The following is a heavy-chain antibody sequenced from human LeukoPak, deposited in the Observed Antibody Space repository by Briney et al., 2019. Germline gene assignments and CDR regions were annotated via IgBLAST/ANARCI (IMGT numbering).Heavy chain of an antibody. D-gene: IGHD6-19*01. CDR3: ARVSVAAPFDY. CDR1: GYTFTGYY. V-gene: IGHV1-46*01. Sequence: ASVKVSCKASGYTFTGYYMHWVRQAPGQGLEWMGIINPSGGSTSYAQKFQGRVTMTRDTSTSTVYMELSSLRSEDTAVYYCARVSVAAPFDYWGQGTLVTVSS. CDR2: INPSGGST. J-gene: IGHJ4*02.